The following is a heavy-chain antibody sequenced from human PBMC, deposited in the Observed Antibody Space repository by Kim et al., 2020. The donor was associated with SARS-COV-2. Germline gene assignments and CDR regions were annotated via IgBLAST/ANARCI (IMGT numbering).Heavy chain of an antibody. D-gene: IGHD6-19*01. CDR3: AKDIGAYSSGWSNAFDI. V-gene: IGHV3-43*02. J-gene: IGHJ3*02. CDR2: ISGDGGST. CDR1: GFTFDDYA. Sequence: GGSLRLSCAASGFTFDDYAMHWVRQAPGKGLEWVSLISGDGGSTYYADSVKGRFTISRDNSKNSLYLQMNSLRTEDTALYYCAKDIGAYSSGWSNAFDIWGQGTMVTVSS.